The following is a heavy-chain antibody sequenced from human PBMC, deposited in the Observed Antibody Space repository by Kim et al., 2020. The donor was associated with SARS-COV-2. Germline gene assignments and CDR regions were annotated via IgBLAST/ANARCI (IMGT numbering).Heavy chain of an antibody. V-gene: IGHV3-30*02. Sequence: FTISRDNSKNTLYLQMNSLRAEDTAVYYCAKDARITMIVVVTPNYYGMDVWGQGTTVTVSS. D-gene: IGHD3-22*01. J-gene: IGHJ6*02. CDR3: AKDARITMIVVVTPNYYGMDV.